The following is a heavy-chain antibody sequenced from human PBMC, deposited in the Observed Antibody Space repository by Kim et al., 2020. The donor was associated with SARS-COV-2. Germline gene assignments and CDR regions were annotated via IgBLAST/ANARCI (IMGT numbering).Heavy chain of an antibody. J-gene: IGHJ6*02. V-gene: IGHV3-66*03. D-gene: IGHD4-4*01. CDR3: AREVSRAPCNSRYYYYYYGMDV. CDR2: IYSCGST. Sequence: GGSLRLSCAASGFTVSSNYMSWVRQAPGKGLEWVSVIYSCGSTYYADSVKGRFTISRDNSKNTLYLQMNSLRAEDTAVYYCAREVSRAPCNSRYYYYYYGMDVWGQGTTVTVPS. CDR1: GFTVSSNY.